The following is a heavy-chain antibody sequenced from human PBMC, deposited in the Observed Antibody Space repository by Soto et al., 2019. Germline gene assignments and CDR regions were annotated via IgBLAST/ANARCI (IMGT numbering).Heavy chain of an antibody. J-gene: IGHJ5*02. D-gene: IGHD3-10*01. Sequence: SETLSLTCTVSGGSISSYYWSWIRQPPGKGLEWIGYIYYSGSTNYNPSLKSRVTISVDTSKNQFSLKLSSVTAADTAVYYCASHTRGYYYGSGSTLSNWFDPWGQGTLVTVS. V-gene: IGHV4-59*01. CDR3: ASHTRGYYYGSGSTLSNWFDP. CDR1: GGSISSYY. CDR2: IYYSGST.